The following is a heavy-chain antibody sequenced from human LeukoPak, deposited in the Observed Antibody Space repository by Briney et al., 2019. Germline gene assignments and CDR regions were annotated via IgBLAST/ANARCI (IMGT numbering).Heavy chain of an antibody. J-gene: IGHJ4*02. CDR1: GFSFGDYA. CDR3: AKVVQSLGYCSTCLRHFDY. D-gene: IGHD2-2*01. CDR2: ISNTGGGT. V-gene: IGHV3-23*01. Sequence: PGGSLRLSCAASGFSFGDYAMSWVRQSPGKGLEWVSAISNTGGGTYYADSAKGRFTISRDNSKNTLYVQMNSLRAEDTAVYYCAKVVQSLGYCSTCLRHFDYWGQGTLVTVSS.